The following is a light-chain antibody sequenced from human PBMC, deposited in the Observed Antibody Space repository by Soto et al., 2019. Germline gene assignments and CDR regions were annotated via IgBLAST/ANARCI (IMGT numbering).Light chain of an antibody. CDR1: HSVSTTD. CDR2: GTS. V-gene: IGKV3-20*01. Sequence: EIVLTQSPGTLSLSPGETATLSCGASHSVSTTDLAWYQQKPGQPPRLLIYGTSNRATGIPARFRGSGSGTAFTLTIISLDPEDFAVYYCQHYESSVWTFGQGTKVVFK. CDR3: QHYESSVWT. J-gene: IGKJ1*01.